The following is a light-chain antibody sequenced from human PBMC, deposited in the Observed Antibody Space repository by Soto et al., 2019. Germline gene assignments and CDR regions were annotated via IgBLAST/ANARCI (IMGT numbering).Light chain of an antibody. J-gene: IGKJ1*01. Sequence: EIVLTQSPGTLSLSPGEGATLSCRASQSVSNNYLAWYQQKPGQAPRLLMYGASKRATGIPDRFSGSGSGTDFTLTISRLEPEDFAVYYCQQLGTFGQGTKVEVK. CDR1: QSVSNNY. V-gene: IGKV3-20*01. CDR2: GAS. CDR3: QQLGT.